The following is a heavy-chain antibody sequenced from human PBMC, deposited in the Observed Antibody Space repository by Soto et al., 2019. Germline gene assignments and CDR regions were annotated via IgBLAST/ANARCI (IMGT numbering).Heavy chain of an antibody. J-gene: IGHJ4*02. CDR1: GFTFSSYG. Sequence: QVQLVESGGGVVQPGRSLRLSCAASGFTFSSYGMHWVRQAPGKGLEWVAVISYDGSNKYYADSVKGRFTISRDNSKNTLYLQMNSLRAEDTAVYYCAKALPYEAIAAAGTLDYWGQGTLVTVSS. CDR2: ISYDGSNK. D-gene: IGHD6-13*01. CDR3: AKALPYEAIAAAGTLDY. V-gene: IGHV3-30*18.